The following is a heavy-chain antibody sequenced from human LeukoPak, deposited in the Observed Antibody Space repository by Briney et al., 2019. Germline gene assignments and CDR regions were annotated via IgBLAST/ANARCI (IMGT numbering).Heavy chain of an antibody. Sequence: GESLKTPGKGSGYSFVSSWIGWVGQLHGKGLGWMGIFYMGASDTRYSPSFQDQVTISAHNSISTAYLQRSGLKASDTARYDCARLDKDSSSWYKDYYYYMDVWGKGTTVTVSS. D-gene: IGHD6-13*01. V-gene: IGHV5-51*01. CDR3: ARLDKDSSSWYKDYYYYMDV. CDR2: FYMGASDT. CDR1: GYSFVSSW. J-gene: IGHJ6*03.